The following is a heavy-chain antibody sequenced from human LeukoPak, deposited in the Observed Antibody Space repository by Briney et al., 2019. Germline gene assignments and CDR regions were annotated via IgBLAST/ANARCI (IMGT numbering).Heavy chain of an antibody. Sequence: GGSLRLSCAASGFTFSSYWMSWVRQAPGKGLEWVANIKQDGSEKYFVDSVKGRFTISRDNAKNSLYLQMNSLRAEDTAVYYCARDQPGYYDFWSGYYDYMDVWGKGTTVTVSS. J-gene: IGHJ6*03. V-gene: IGHV3-7*01. CDR2: IKQDGSEK. CDR3: ARDQPGYYDFWSGYYDYMDV. CDR1: GFTFSSYW. D-gene: IGHD3-3*01.